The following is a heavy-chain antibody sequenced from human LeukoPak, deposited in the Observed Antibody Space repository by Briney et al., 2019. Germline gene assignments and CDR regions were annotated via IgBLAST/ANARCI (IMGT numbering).Heavy chain of an antibody. CDR1: GYTFSGYY. D-gene: IGHD3-3*01. CDR2: INPYSGGT. V-gene: IGHV1-2*06. Sequence: ASVKVSCKASGYTFSGYYVHWVRQAPGQGLEWMGRINPYSGGTNYAQKFQGRVTMTRDTSIRIVYMELSSLRSDDTAVYFCARGLSRIFGVVIIGRSFDHWGQGTPVTVSS. J-gene: IGHJ4*02. CDR3: ARGLSRIFGVVIIGRSFDH.